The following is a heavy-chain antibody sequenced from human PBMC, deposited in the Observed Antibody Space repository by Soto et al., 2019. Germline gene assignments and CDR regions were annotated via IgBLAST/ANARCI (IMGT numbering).Heavy chain of an antibody. J-gene: IGHJ4*02. D-gene: IGHD2-15*01. CDR2: ISGHDGKT. CDR3: ARDSAFLFGSTGYFDY. CDR1: GYTFANYG. Sequence: QVELKQSGAAVKKPGASVKVSCRASGYTFANYGITWVRLAPGQGLQWMGWISGHDGKTKSNKNLQGRITMTTDTSTNTAYLELKNLKSEDTVIYYCARDSAFLFGSTGYFDYWGQGTLVSVSS. V-gene: IGHV1-18*04.